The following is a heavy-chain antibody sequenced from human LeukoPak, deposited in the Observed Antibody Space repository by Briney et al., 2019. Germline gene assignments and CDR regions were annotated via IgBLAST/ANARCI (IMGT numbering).Heavy chain of an antibody. D-gene: IGHD2-2*02. CDR1: GFTFSSYA. J-gene: IGHJ4*02. V-gene: IGHV3-30*04. CDR3: AKGDLPLLYGGAFDS. Sequence: GGSLRLSCAASGFTFSSYAMHWVRQAPGKGLEWVAVISYDGSNKYYADSVKGRFTISRDNAKNSLYLQMNSLRAEDTAVYYCAKGDLPLLYGGAFDSWGQGILVTVSS. CDR2: ISYDGSNK.